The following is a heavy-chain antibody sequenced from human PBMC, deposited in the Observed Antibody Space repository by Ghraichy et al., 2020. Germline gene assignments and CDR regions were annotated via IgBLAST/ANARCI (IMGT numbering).Heavy chain of an antibody. D-gene: IGHD3-3*01. CDR2: ISGSGGST. Sequence: GGSLRLSCAASGFTFSSYAMSWVRQAPGKGLEWVSAISGSGGSTYYADSVKGRFTISRDNSKNTLYLQMNSLRAEDTAVYYCAKGVGRDFWSGYYLYLTNWGQGTLVTVSS. V-gene: IGHV3-23*01. CDR3: AKGVGRDFWSGYYLYLTN. CDR1: GFTFSSYA. J-gene: IGHJ4*02.